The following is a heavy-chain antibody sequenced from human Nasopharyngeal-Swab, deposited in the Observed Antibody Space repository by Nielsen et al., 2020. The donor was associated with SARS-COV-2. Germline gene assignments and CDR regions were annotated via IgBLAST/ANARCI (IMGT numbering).Heavy chain of an antibody. CDR3: ASARTAYYYYYMDV. CDR2: IWYDGSNK. CDR1: GFTFSSYG. V-gene: IGHV3-33*01. J-gene: IGHJ6*03. Sequence: GESLKISCAASGFTFSSYGMHWVRQAPGKGLEWVAVIWYDGSNKYYADSVKGRFTISRDNSKNTLYLQMNSLRAEDTAVYYCASARTAYYYYYMDVWGKGTTVTVSS.